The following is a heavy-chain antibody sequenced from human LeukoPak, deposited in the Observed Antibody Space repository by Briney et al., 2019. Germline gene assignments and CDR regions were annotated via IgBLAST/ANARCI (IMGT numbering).Heavy chain of an antibody. V-gene: IGHV1-24*01. J-gene: IGHJ4*02. CDR1: GYTLTELS. CDR2: FEPEDGET. Sequence: ASVKVSCKVSGYTLTELSMHWVRQAPGKGLEWMGGFEPEDGETIYAQKFQGRVTMTEDTSTDTAYMELSSLRSEDTAVYYCATFGITGTASDYWGQGTLVTVSS. D-gene: IGHD1-20*01. CDR3: ATFGITGTASDY.